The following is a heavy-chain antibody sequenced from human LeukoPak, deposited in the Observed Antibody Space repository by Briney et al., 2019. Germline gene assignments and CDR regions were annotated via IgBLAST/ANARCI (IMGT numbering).Heavy chain of an antibody. V-gene: IGHV3-30*18. CDR1: GFTFSSYG. Sequence: GGSLRLSCAASGFTFSSYGMHRVRQAPGKGLEWVAVISYDGSNKYYADSVKGRFTISRDNSENTLYLQMNSLRTEDTAVYSCAKGGQQVVRYYFDYWGQGTLVTVSS. J-gene: IGHJ4*02. CDR2: ISYDGSNK. CDR3: AKGGQQVVRYYFDY. D-gene: IGHD6-13*01.